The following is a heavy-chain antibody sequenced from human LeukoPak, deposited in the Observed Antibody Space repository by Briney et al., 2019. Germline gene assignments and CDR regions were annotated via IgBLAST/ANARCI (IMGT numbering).Heavy chain of an antibody. CDR2: IKHDGSET. Sequence: PGGSLRLSCAASGFTFSSYWMSWVRQAPGKGLEWVADIKHDGSETYYVDSVKGRFTISRDNAKNSLYLQMNSLRAEDTAVFYCARVPFTQGYYGSVTFYGFDYWGQGTLVTVSP. CDR1: GFTFSSYW. D-gene: IGHD2/OR15-2a*01. J-gene: IGHJ4*02. V-gene: IGHV3-7*01. CDR3: ARVPFTQGYYGSVTFYGFDY.